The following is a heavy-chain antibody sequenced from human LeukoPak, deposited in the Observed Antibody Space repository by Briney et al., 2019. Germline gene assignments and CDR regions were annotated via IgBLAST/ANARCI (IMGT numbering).Heavy chain of an antibody. CDR2: IDPSSTYI. D-gene: IGHD2-2*01. V-gene: IGHV3-21*01. J-gene: IGHJ4*02. Sequence: SGGSLRLSCAASGFTFRSYSMNWVRQAPGKGLEWVSAIDPSSTYIYYADSVKGRFTISRDNAENSLYLQMNSLRVEDTAVYYCARAPTVLVGYCSSSSCQADYWGQGTLVTVSS. CDR1: GFTFRSYS. CDR3: ARAPTVLVGYCSSSSCQADY.